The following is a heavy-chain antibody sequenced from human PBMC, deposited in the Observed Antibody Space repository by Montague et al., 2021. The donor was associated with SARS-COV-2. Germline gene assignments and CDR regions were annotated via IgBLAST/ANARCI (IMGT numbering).Heavy chain of an antibody. D-gene: IGHD1-20*01. CDR3: ARTEYNWNDWFDP. Sequence: SETLSLTCSVSGGSTSSYYWSWIRQSPGKGLEWIGYIFHSGITDYNPSLKSRVTISVDMSKNQFSLQLNSVTAADSAVYYCARTEYNWNDWFDPWGQGTLVTVSS. CDR1: GGSTSSYY. J-gene: IGHJ5*02. CDR2: IFHSGIT. V-gene: IGHV4-59*13.